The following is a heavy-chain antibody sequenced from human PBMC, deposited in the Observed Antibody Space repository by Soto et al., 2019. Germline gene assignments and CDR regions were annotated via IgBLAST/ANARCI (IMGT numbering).Heavy chain of an antibody. CDR1: CGSFTSNNW. V-gene: IGHV4-4*02. D-gene: IGHD1-7*01. J-gene: IGHJ4*02. Sequence: SETLSLTCAVSCGSFTSNNWWTWVRQPPVQGLECIGEIYRNGSTNYNPSLKSRVTISLDKSEKKISLKVTSLTAADTAVYYCASRDPGTSVDYWGQGTLVTVSS. CDR2: IYRNGST. CDR3: ASRDPGTSVDY.